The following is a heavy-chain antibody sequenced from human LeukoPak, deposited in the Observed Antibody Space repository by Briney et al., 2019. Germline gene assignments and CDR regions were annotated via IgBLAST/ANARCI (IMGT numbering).Heavy chain of an antibody. Sequence: GGSLRLSCAASGFTFSDYYMSWIRQAPGKGLEWISYISSSGSTKYNAESVKGRFTISRDNAKNSLYLQMSSLRAEDTAVYCCARDRRSPHSAYDWGHLDSWGQGTLVAVS. CDR2: ISSSGSTK. D-gene: IGHD5-12*01. CDR3: ARDRRSPHSAYDWGHLDS. V-gene: IGHV3-11*01. J-gene: IGHJ4*02. CDR1: GFTFSDYY.